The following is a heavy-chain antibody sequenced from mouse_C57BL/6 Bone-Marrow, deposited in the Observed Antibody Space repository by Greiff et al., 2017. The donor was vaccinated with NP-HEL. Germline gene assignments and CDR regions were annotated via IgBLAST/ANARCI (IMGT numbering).Heavy chain of an antibody. J-gene: IGHJ1*03. CDR1: GYTFTSYW. CDR3: ARGGSMMVTTLLDWYFDV. Sequence: VQLQQPGAELVKPGASVKLSCKASGYTFTSYWMHWVKQRPIQGLEWIGNIDPSDSETHYNQKFKDKATLTVDKSSSTAYMQLSSLTSEDSAVYDCARGGSMMVTTLLDWYFDVWGTGTTVTVSS. V-gene: IGHV1-52*01. D-gene: IGHD2-3*01. CDR2: IDPSDSET.